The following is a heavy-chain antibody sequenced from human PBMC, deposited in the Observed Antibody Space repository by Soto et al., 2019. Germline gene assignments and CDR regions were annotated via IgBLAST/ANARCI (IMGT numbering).Heavy chain of an antibody. Sequence: ASVKVSCKASGYTFSHYGIGWVRHAPGQGLEWMGWISAYNGNRHFAEGLRGRITMTTNTTTSTADMELRSLSSDDTAVYYCARGGQECSNSGCGYIYDGMDVWGQGTTVTVSS. D-gene: IGHD1-26*01. CDR1: GYTFSHYG. J-gene: IGHJ6*02. V-gene: IGHV1-18*01. CDR3: ARGGQECSNSGCGYIYDGMDV. CDR2: ISAYNGNR.